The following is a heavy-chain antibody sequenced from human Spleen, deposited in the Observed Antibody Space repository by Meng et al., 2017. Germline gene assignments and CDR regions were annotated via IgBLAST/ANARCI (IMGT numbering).Heavy chain of an antibody. V-gene: IGHV3-20*04. CDR1: GGSFSGYY. CDR3: ARGKGWQLVDPLDY. Sequence: GESLKISCAVYGGSFSGYYWSWVRQAPGKGLEWVSGIHWDGGSTDYADSVKGRFTISRDNAENSLYLQMNSLRVEDTALYYCARGKGWQLVDPLDYWGQGTLVTVSS. CDR2: IHWDGGST. J-gene: IGHJ4*02. D-gene: IGHD6-13*01.